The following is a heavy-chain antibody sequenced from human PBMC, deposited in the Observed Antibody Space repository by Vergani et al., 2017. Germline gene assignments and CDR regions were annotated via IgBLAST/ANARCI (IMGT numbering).Heavy chain of an antibody. D-gene: IGHD3-10*01. Sequence: QITLKESGPTLVKPTQPLTLTCTFSGFSLSTSGVGVGWIRQPPGKALEWLALIYWNDDKRYSPSLTSRLTITKDTSKNQVVLTMTNMDPVDTATYYCAHSSVVRGTHPSYYYNYMDVWSKGTTVTVSS. V-gene: IGHV2-5*01. CDR1: GFSLSTSGVG. CDR2: IYWNDDK. CDR3: AHSSVVRGTHPSYYYNYMDV. J-gene: IGHJ6*03.